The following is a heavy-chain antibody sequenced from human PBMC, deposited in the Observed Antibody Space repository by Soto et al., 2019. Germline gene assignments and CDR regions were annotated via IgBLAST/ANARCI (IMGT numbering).Heavy chain of an antibody. Sequence: GGSLRLSCAASGFSFSDYSMSWTRQAPGKGLEWVSYISSSGSTIYYADSVKGRFTISRDNAKNSLYLQMNSLRAEDTAMYYCARVSGSCSSTNCVSNWFDPWGQGTLVTVSS. CDR2: ISSSGSTI. V-gene: IGHV3-11*01. J-gene: IGHJ5*01. CDR3: ARVSGSCSSTNCVSNWFDP. CDR1: GFSFSDYS. D-gene: IGHD2-2*01.